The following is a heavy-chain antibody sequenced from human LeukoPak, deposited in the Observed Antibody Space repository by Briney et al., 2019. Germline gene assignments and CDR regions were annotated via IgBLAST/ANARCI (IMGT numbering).Heavy chain of an antibody. V-gene: IGHV1-3*01. Sequence: ASVKVSCKASGGTFGSYAISWVRQAPGQRLEWMGWINAGNGNTKYSQKFQGRVTMTRDTSTSTVYMELSSLRSEDTAVYYCARASPDGYNFAYWGQGTLVTVSS. CDR1: GGTFGSYA. J-gene: IGHJ4*02. D-gene: IGHD5-24*01. CDR3: ARASPDGYNFAY. CDR2: INAGNGNT.